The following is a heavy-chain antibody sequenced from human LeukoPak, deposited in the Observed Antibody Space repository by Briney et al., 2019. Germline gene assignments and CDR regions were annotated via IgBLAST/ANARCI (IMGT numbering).Heavy chain of an antibody. CDR1: GFTVTNDC. Sequence: PGGSLRLSCAASGFTVTNDCMSWIRQAPGKGLEWVSYISSSGSTIYYADSVKGRFTISRDNAKNSLYLQMNSLRAEDTAVYYCARVKEYQLLTYWGQGTLVTVSS. V-gene: IGHV3-11*01. D-gene: IGHD2-2*01. CDR2: ISSSGSTI. J-gene: IGHJ4*02. CDR3: ARVKEYQLLTY.